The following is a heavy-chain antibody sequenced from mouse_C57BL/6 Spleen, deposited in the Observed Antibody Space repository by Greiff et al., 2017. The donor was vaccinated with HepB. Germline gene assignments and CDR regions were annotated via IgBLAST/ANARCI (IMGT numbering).Heavy chain of an antibody. Sequence: QVQLQQPGAELVRPGSSVKLSCKASGYTFTSYWMDWVKQRPGQGLEWIGNIYPSDSETHYNQKFKDKATLTVDKSSSTAYMQLSSLTSEDSAVYYCAREGFYDGYLRDAMDYWGQGTSVTVSS. V-gene: IGHV1-61*01. CDR3: AREGFYDGYLRDAMDY. CDR2: IYPSDSET. J-gene: IGHJ4*01. D-gene: IGHD2-3*01. CDR1: GYTFTSYW.